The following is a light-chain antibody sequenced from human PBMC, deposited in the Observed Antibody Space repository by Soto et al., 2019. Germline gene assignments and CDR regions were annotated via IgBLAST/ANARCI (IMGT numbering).Light chain of an antibody. V-gene: IGKV3D-20*01. CDR1: QSVSSNF. CDR2: DAS. J-gene: IGKJ2*01. Sequence: EIVLTQSPATLSLSPGERATLSCGASQSVSSNFFAWYQLKPGLAPSLLIYDASARATGIPDMFSGSGSGTVFTRTINSQEPEYVALYFCQQYSTSPTFFQGTRLEIK. CDR3: QQYSTSPT.